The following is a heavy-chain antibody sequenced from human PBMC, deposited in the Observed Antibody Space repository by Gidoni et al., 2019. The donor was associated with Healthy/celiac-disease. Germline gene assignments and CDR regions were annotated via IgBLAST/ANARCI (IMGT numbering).Heavy chain of an antibody. CDR3: ARHVVPAAICWFDP. D-gene: IGHD2-2*02. CDR1: GFTVSSNY. CDR2: IYSGGST. J-gene: IGHJ5*02. V-gene: IGHV3-53*02. Sequence: EVRLLETGGAWFRPGGSLGLPVPAPGFTVSSNYMSWVRQAPGKGLEWVSVIYSGGSTYYADSVKGRFTISRDNSKNTLYLQMNSLRAEDTAVYYCARHVVPAAICWFDPWGQGTLVTVSS.